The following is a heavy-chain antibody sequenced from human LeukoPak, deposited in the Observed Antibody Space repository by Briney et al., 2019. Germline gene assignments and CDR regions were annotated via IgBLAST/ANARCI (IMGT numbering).Heavy chain of an antibody. CDR3: AKHREYCTTTSCFYYGMDV. V-gene: IGHV3-23*01. CDR1: GFXFSSYA. CDR2: LSATGYTT. J-gene: IGHJ6*02. Sequence: GGSLRLSCAASGFXFSSYAMSWVRQAPGKGLEGVSVLSATGYTTHYADSVKGRFTISRDNSKNTLFLQMNSLRAEDTALYYCAKHREYCTTTSCFYYGMDVWGQGTTVAVSS. D-gene: IGHD2-2*01.